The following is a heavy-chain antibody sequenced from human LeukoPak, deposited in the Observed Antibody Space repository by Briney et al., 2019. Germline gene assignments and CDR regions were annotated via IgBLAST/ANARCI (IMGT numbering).Heavy chain of an antibody. V-gene: IGHV3-7*01. D-gene: IGHD5-18*01. CDR2: IKQDGSEK. CDR1: GFTFSSYW. Sequence: GGSLRLSCAASGFTFSSYWMSWVRQAPGKGLEWVANIKQDGSEKYYVDSVKGRFTTSRDNAKNSLYLQMNSLRAEDTAVYYCARWGGTAMVKTFDYWGQGTLVTVSS. CDR3: ARWGGTAMVKTFDY. J-gene: IGHJ4*02.